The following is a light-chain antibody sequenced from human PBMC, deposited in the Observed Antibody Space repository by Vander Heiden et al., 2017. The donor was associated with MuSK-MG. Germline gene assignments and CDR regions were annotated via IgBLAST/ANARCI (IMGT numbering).Light chain of an antibody. J-gene: IGKJ1*01. CDR2: DAS. Sequence: EIVLTPSPGTLSLSPGERATLSCRASQSVSSFLVWYHQKPGQAPRLLIYDASSRTTGTPDRVRGSGSGTDFTLTISRLEPEDFGVYFCQQDGSSPSTFGQGTKVEIK. V-gene: IGKV3-20*01. CDR1: QSVSSF. CDR3: QQDGSSPST.